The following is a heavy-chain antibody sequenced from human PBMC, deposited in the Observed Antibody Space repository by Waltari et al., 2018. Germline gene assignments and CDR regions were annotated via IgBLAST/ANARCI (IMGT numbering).Heavy chain of an antibody. CDR2: LYGTATT. V-gene: IGHV4-38-2*01. Sequence: KPSETLSLSCAVSGYSISSGWYWVWMRHLPGKGLEWIGSLYGTATTSYSPSLQSRVTISSDTSTNNFYLNLTSVTAADTATYYCTRRMMTAIAGGGASDVWGQGTLVTVSS. CDR3: TRRMMTAIAGGGASDV. D-gene: IGHD2-21*01. CDR1: GYSISSGWY. J-gene: IGHJ3*01.